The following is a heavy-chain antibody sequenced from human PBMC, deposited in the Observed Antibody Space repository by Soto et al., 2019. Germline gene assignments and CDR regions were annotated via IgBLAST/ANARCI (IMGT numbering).Heavy chain of an antibody. CDR1: RYTFSAYY. CDR2: INPNSGAT. V-gene: IGHV1-2*02. D-gene: IGHD3-9*01. Sequence: SVEVSCKXSRYTFSAYYMHLVRQGPRQGLEWMGWINPNSGATNYAQKFQGRVTMTRDTSLSTASMELNSLIPEDTAVYYCVKVAPFYDTVAGYYSTNFFDPWGQGTLVTVSS. CDR3: VKVAPFYDTVAGYYSTNFFDP. J-gene: IGHJ5*02.